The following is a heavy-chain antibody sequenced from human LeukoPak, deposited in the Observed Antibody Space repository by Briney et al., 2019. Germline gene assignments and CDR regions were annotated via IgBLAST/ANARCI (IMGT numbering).Heavy chain of an antibody. V-gene: IGHV3-48*03. J-gene: IGHJ4*02. CDR2: ITSSGIV. CDR1: GFSFSSYE. Sequence: GGSLRLSCAASGFSFSSYEMNWVRQAPGKGLEWLSYITSSGIVYYADSVKGRFTFSRDNAKNSVYLQMSSLRAEDTALYYCARDKLNSGSGGDFDSWGQETLVTVSS. CDR3: ARDKLNSGSGGDFDS. D-gene: IGHD5-12*01.